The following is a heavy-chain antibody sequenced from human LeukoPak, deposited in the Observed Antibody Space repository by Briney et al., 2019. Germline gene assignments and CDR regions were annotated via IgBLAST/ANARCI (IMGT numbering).Heavy chain of an antibody. V-gene: IGHV4-61*02. CDR3: ARGPPPDFDY. Sequence: PSETLSLTCTVSGGSLSSGSYYWSWIRQPAGKGLEWIGRIYTSGSTNYNPSLKSRVTISVDTSKNQFSLKLSSVTAADTAVYYCARGPPPDFDYWGQGTPVTVSS. CDR2: IYTSGST. J-gene: IGHJ4*02. CDR1: GGSLSSGSYY.